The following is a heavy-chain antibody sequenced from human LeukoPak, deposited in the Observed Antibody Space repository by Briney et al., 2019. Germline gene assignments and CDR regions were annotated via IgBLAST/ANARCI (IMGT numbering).Heavy chain of an antibody. CDR1: GYTFTSYD. D-gene: IGHD5-18*01. Sequence: ASVKVSCKASGYTFTSYDINWVRQATGQGLEWMGWMNPNSGNTGYAQKFQGRVTMTRNTSISTAYMELSSLRSEDTAVYYCARIQDGYSYGYDRTFDYWGQGTLVTVSP. V-gene: IGHV1-8*01. CDR2: MNPNSGNT. J-gene: IGHJ4*02. CDR3: ARIQDGYSYGYDRTFDY.